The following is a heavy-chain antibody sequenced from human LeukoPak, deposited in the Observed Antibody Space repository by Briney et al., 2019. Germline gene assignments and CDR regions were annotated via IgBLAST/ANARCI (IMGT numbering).Heavy chain of an antibody. CDR3: ARTRGGYYYFDY. CDR1: GFTFTNAW. Sequence: GGSLRLSCAASGFTFTNAWMSWIRQAPGKGLEWISYISSSTSFTNYADSVKGRFTISRDNAKNSLYLQMNSLRAEDTAVFYCARTRGGYYYFDYWGQGTLVTVSS. V-gene: IGHV3-11*03. CDR2: ISSSTSFT. J-gene: IGHJ4*02. D-gene: IGHD3-3*01.